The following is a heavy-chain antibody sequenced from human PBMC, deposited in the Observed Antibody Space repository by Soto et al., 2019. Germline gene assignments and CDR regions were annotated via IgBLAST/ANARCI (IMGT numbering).Heavy chain of an antibody. CDR1: GGSISNYY. CDR2: IYSSGNT. V-gene: IGHV4-59*01. J-gene: IGHJ5*02. CDR3: ARVKLSGWYVWFDP. D-gene: IGHD6-19*01. Sequence: SETLSLTCSVPGGSISNYYWSWIRQPPGKGLEWIGYIYSSGNTKYNPSLESRVTISVDTSNNQFSLKLISVTAADTAVYYCARVKLSGWYVWFDPWGQGTLVTVSS.